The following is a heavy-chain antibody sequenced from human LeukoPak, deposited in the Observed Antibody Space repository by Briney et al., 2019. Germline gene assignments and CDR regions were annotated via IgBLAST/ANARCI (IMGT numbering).Heavy chain of an antibody. J-gene: IGHJ4*02. V-gene: IGHV1-46*01. CDR2: INPSGGST. CDR1: GYTFTSYY. D-gene: IGHD1-26*01. CDR3: ARGGPIVGAIGGAPDY. Sequence: ASVKVSCKASGYTFTSYYMHWVRQAPGQGREGMGRINPSGGSTSYAQRFQGRVTMTRDTSTSTVYMELSSLRSEDTAVYYCARGGPIVGAIGGAPDYWGQGTLVTASS.